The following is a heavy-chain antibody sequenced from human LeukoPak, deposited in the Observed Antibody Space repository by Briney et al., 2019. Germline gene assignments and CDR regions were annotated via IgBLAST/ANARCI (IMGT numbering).Heavy chain of an antibody. D-gene: IGHD2-8*02. CDR1: GFTFSTFA. CDR2: IFPSGGEI. J-gene: IGHJ4*02. CDR3: ATYRQVLLPFES. V-gene: IGHV3-23*01. Sequence: PGGSLRLSCEASGFTFSTFAMIWVRQPPGKGLEWVSSIFPSGGEIHYADSVRGRFTISIDNSKSTLSLQMNSLRAEDTAIYYCATYRQVLLPFESWGQGTLVTVSS.